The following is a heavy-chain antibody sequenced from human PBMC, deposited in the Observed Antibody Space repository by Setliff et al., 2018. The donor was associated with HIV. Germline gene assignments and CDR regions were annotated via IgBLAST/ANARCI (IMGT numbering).Heavy chain of an antibody. Sequence: SETLSLTCTVSGGSISSSSYYWGWIRQPPGKGLEWIGSIYYSGSTYYNPSLKSRVTISVDTSKNQFSLKLSSVTAADTAVYYCARDPRLYYYDSSGYLGAFDIWGQGTMVTVSS. D-gene: IGHD3-22*01. CDR1: GGSISSSSYY. CDR2: IYYSGST. CDR3: ARDPRLYYYDSSGYLGAFDI. J-gene: IGHJ3*02. V-gene: IGHV4-39*07.